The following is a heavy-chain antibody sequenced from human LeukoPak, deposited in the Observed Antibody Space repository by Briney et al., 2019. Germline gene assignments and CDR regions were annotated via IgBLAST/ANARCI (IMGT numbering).Heavy chain of an antibody. CDR1: GFTFSTYW. D-gene: IGHD6-6*01. CDR3: ARDFKQLDPYYYYGMDV. Sequence: PGGSLRLSCAASGFTFSTYWMHWVRQAPGKGLVWVSHINSDGSSTNYADSVKGRFTISRDNAESTLYLQMNSLRAEDTAVYYCARDFKQLDPYYYYGMDVWGQGTTVTVSS. CDR2: INSDGSST. V-gene: IGHV3-74*01. J-gene: IGHJ6*02.